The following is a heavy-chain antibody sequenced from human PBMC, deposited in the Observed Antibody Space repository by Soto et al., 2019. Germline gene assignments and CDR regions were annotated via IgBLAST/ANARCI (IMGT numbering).Heavy chain of an antibody. D-gene: IGHD2-21*01. CDR3: ARDRFKVRSLDY. CDR2: IIPIFGTA. J-gene: IGHJ4*02. Sequence: SVKVSCKASGGTFSSYAISWVRQAPGQGLEWMGGIIPIFGTANYAQKLQGRVTITADESTSTAYMELSSLRSEDTAVYYCARDRFKVRSLDYWGQGTLVTVSS. CDR1: GGTFSSYA. V-gene: IGHV1-69*13.